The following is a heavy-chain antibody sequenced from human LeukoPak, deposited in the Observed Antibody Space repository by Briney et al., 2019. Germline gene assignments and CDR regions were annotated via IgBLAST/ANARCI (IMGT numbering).Heavy chain of an antibody. D-gene: IGHD3-10*01. V-gene: IGHV3-15*05. CDR2: IKTKTDGGTT. CDR3: ARDYYGLGSAYDY. Sequence: GGSLRLSCAASGFTFSNVWMGWVRQAPGKGLEWVGRIKTKTDGGTTDYAAPVKGRITISRDDSKNTLYLQMSSLRAEDTAVYYCARDYYGLGSAYDYWGQGTLVTVSS. J-gene: IGHJ4*02. CDR1: GFTFSNVW.